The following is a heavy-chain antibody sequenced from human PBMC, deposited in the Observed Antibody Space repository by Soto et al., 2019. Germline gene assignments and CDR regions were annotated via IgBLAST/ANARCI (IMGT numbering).Heavy chain of an antibody. J-gene: IGHJ3*02. CDR3: ARYSADIVVVVAAKGRDAFDI. V-gene: IGHV4-39*01. D-gene: IGHD2-15*01. CDR1: GGSISSSSYY. Sequence: QLQLQESGPGLVKPSETLSLTCTVSGGSISSSSYYWGWIRQPPGTGLEWIGSIYYSGSTYYNPSLKSRVTISVDTAKNQFSLKLSSVTAADTAVYYCARYSADIVVVVAAKGRDAFDIWGQGTMVTVSS. CDR2: IYYSGST.